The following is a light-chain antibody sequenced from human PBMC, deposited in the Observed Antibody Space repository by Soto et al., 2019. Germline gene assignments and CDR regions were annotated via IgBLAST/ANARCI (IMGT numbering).Light chain of an antibody. CDR3: SSYAGRSVV. CDR2: EVS. CDR1: SSDVGGYNY. Sequence: QSALTQPPSASGSPGQSVTISCTGTSSDVGGYNYVSWYQQHPGKAPKLMIYEVSKQPSGVPDRFSGSKSGNTASLTVSGLQAEDEADYYCSSYAGRSVVFGGGTKLTVL. V-gene: IGLV2-8*01. J-gene: IGLJ2*01.